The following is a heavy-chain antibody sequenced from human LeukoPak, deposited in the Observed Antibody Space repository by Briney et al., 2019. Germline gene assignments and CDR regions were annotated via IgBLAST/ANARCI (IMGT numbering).Heavy chain of an antibody. V-gene: IGHV3-23*01. Sequence: GGSLRLSCAASGFTFNRNAISWVRQAPGKGLEWVSGVTSGGDTTYYADSVKGRFTISRDNSKNTVSLHMNSLRAEDTAVYYCAKVAPLGSSWYAFNYWGQGTLVTVSS. J-gene: IGHJ4*02. CDR3: AKVAPLGSSWYAFNY. D-gene: IGHD6-13*01. CDR1: GFTFNRNA. CDR2: VTSGGDTT.